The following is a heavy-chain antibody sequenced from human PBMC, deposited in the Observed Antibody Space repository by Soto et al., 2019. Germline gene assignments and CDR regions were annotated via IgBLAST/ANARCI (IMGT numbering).Heavy chain of an antibody. CDR1: GFTFSSYW. D-gene: IGHD4-17*01. V-gene: IGHV3-74*01. J-gene: IGHJ4*02. CDR2: IRGDGGYT. Sequence: GGSLRLSCAASGFTFSSYWMHWVRQAPGKGLVHVSRIRGDGGYTDHAESVKGRFTISRDNAKNTLYLQMNSLRVEDTAVYYCGRDHYGFNSIDYWGPGPLVTVSS. CDR3: GRDHYGFNSIDY.